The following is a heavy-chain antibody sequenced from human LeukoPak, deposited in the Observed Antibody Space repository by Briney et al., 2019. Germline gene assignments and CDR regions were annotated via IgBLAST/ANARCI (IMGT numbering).Heavy chain of an antibody. Sequence: ASVKVSCKASGYTFTSYDIHWVRQAPGQGLEWMGWVSPNSGGTNYAQKFQGRVTMTRDTSINTTYLELTGLTYDDTAVYYCARDPEQLFFEYFDYWGQGTQVTVTS. CDR2: VSPNSGGT. J-gene: IGHJ4*02. D-gene: IGHD1-26*01. V-gene: IGHV1-2*02. CDR1: GYTFTSYD. CDR3: ARDPEQLFFEYFDY.